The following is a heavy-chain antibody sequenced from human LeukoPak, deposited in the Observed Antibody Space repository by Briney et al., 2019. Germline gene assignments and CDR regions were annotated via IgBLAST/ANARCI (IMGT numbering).Heavy chain of an antibody. J-gene: IGHJ4*02. CDR2: IRHDGSNK. V-gene: IGHV3-30*02. CDR3: AKDRRGYFDY. CDR1: GFTFSSYG. D-gene: IGHD3-10*01. Sequence: GSLRLSCAASGFTFSSYGMHWVRQAPGKGLEWVAFIRHDGSNKYYADSVKGRFTISRDNSKNTLYLQMNSLRAEDTAVYYCAKDRRGYFDYWGQGTLVTVSS.